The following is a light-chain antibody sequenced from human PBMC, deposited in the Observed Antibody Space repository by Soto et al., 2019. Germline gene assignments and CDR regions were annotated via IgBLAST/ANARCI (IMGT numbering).Light chain of an antibody. CDR2: LGS. V-gene: IGKV2-28*01. CDR1: QSLLHSNGYNY. CDR3: IQTLQTPYT. J-gene: IGKJ2*01. Sequence: DIVMTQSIFSLPVTPGEPASISCRSSQSLLHSNGYNYLDWYLQKPGQSPQLLIYLGSNRASGVPDRFSGSGSGTDFTLKISRVEAEDVGIYYCIQTLQTPYTFGQRTKLEIK.